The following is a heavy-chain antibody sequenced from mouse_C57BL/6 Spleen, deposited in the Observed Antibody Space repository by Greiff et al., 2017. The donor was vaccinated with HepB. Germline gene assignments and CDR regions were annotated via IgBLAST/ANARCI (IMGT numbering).Heavy chain of an antibody. J-gene: IGHJ3*01. CDR2: INPSSGYT. V-gene: IGHV1-7*01. CDR1: GYTFTSYW. Sequence: VHVKQSGAELAKPGASVKLSCKASGYTFTSYWMHWVKQRPGQGLEWIGYINPSSGYTKYNQKFKDKATLTADKSSSTAYMQLSSLTYEDSAVYYCARIYYDYEAGFAYWGQGTLVTVSA. D-gene: IGHD2-4*01. CDR3: ARIYYDYEAGFAY.